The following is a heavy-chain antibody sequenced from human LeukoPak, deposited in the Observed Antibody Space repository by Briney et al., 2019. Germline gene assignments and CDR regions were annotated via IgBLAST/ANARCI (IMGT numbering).Heavy chain of an antibody. CDR3: ARVGIAAAGHSFDY. Sequence: SETLSLTCSVSGGSISSYFWSWIRQPPGKGLEWIGYVNDNGRTNYNPSLKSRVTISVDTSKNQFSLKLSSVTAADTAVYYCARVGIAAAGHSFDYWGQGTLVTVSS. V-gene: IGHV4-59*01. D-gene: IGHD6-13*01. CDR2: VNDNGRT. J-gene: IGHJ4*02. CDR1: GGSISSYF.